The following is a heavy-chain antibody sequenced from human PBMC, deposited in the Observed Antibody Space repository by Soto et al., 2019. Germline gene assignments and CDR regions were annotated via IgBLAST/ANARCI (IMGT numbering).Heavy chain of an antibody. J-gene: IGHJ1*01. CDR3: ARGSSYYGSGSSRN. Sequence: GASVKVSCKASGYTFTSYDINWVRQATGQGLEWMGWMNPNSGNTGYAQKFQGRVTMTRNTSISTAYMELSSLRSEDTAVYYCARGSSYYGSGSSRNWGQGTLVTVSS. CDR1: GYTFTSYD. V-gene: IGHV1-8*01. D-gene: IGHD3-10*01. CDR2: MNPNSGNT.